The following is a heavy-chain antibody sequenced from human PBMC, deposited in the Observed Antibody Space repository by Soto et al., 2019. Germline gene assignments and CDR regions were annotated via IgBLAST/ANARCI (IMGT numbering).Heavy chain of an antibody. CDR3: ERESGNSYEGYFSGF. CDR1: GFSFSGWS. J-gene: IGHJ4*02. Sequence: GSLRLSCAASGFSFSGWSYNWVRQAAGKGLEWVSYINSGSTLIYYADSVKGRFTVSRDDAANSLHLQMNSLRGEDTAIYYCERESGNSYEGYFSGFWGQGVLVTVSS. D-gene: IGHD1-26*01. V-gene: IGHV3-48*04. CDR2: INSGSTLI.